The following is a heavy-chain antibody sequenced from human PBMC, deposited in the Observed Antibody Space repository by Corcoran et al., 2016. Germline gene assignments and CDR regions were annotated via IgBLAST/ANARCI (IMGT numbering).Heavy chain of an antibody. Sequence: QVQLQQWGAGLLKPSETLSLTCAVYDGSLSGYSWSWIRQPPGKGLDWIGEIYHSGNTNYNPSLKSRVTISVDTSKNQISLKLSSVTAADTAVYYGARVDCSTISCYKFYYGMDVWGQGTTVTVSS. V-gene: IGHV4-34*01. CDR3: ARVDCSTISCYKFYYGMDV. D-gene: IGHD2-2*02. CDR2: IYHSGNT. CDR1: DGSLSGYS. J-gene: IGHJ6*02.